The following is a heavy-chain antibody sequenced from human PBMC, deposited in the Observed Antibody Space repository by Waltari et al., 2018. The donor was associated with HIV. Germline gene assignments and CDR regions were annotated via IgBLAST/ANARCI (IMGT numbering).Heavy chain of an antibody. CDR2: ISSSSSYI. CDR1: GFTFSSYS. V-gene: IGHV3-21*01. CDR3: LLAGTGDFDY. J-gene: IGHJ4*02. D-gene: IGHD6-13*01. Sequence: EVQLVESGGGLVKPGGSLRLSCAASGFTFSSYSMNWVRQAPGKWLEWVSSISSSSSYIYYADSVKGRFTISRDNAKNSLYLQMNSLRAEDTAVYYCLLAGTGDFDYWGQGTLVTVSS.